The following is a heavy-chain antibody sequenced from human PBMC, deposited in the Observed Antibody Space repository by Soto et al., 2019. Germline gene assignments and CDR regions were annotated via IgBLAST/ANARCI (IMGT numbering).Heavy chain of an antibody. CDR3: VRASDRVPFDP. V-gene: IGHV4-30-2*01. CDR2: TYHSGAA. CDR1: GGPIDSGGYS. J-gene: IGHJ5*02. Sequence: QLQESGSGLVKPSQTLSLTCAGAGGPIDSGGYSWNWIRQPPGKGLEWIGYTYHSGAAHYSASGAGRVSLAVEMYKKQVSLQVTSVTAADTAVYYCVRASDRVPFDPGGQGIFVTASS. D-gene: IGHD2-21*02.